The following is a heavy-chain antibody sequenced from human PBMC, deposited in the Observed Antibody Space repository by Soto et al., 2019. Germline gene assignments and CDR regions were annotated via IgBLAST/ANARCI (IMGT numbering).Heavy chain of an antibody. CDR3: AKDIDTAMDSDY. CDR2: ISGASGTI. Sequence: GGSLRLSCAASGFTFRNYNMNWVRQAPGKGLEWLSYISGASGTIYYADSMQGRFTISRDNAKNSLYLQMNSLRAEDTAMYYCAKDIDTAMDSDYWGQGTLVTVSS. D-gene: IGHD5-18*01. J-gene: IGHJ4*02. V-gene: IGHV3-48*01. CDR1: GFTFRNYN.